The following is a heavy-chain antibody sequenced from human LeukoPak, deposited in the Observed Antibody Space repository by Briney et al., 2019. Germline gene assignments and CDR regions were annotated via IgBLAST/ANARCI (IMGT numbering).Heavy chain of an antibody. Sequence: SETLSLTCAVYGGSFSGYYWSWIRQPPGKGLEWIGEINHSGSTNYNPSLKSRVTISVDKSKNQFSLKLSSVTAADTAVYYCARVRGYSGYVPKYYFDYWGQGTLVTVSS. CDR2: INHSGST. CDR3: ARVRGYSGYVPKYYFDY. V-gene: IGHV4-34*01. CDR1: GGSFSGYY. J-gene: IGHJ4*02. D-gene: IGHD5-12*01.